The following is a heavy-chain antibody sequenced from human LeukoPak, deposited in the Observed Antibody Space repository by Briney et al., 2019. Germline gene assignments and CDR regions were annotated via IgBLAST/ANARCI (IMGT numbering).Heavy chain of an antibody. CDR1: GVSVSGSNYY. Sequence: SETLSLTCAVSGVSVSGSNYYWGWIRQPPGKGLEWIGNIYSSGSTYYNASLQSRVTISIDTSKNRFSLRLNSVTAADTAMYYCARAVRFGSGSLGWFDPWGQGTLVTVSS. V-gene: IGHV4-39*07. D-gene: IGHD3-10*01. CDR2: IYSSGST. CDR3: ARAVRFGSGSLGWFDP. J-gene: IGHJ5*02.